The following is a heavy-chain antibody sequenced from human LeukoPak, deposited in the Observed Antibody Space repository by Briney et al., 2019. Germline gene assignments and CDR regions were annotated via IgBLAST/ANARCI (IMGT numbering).Heavy chain of an antibody. CDR2: IIPIFGTA. CDR1: VGTVISYA. D-gene: IGHD2-2*01. Sequence: SVTVSYTASVGTVISYAISWVRQAPGQGVEWMGGIIPIFGTANYAQKFQGRGTITTEESQSTAYMERSSLRSEDTAVYYCAKSRVVVVPAALSPWGQGTLVTVSS. J-gene: IGHJ5*02. V-gene: IGHV1-69*05. CDR3: AKSRVVVVPAALSP.